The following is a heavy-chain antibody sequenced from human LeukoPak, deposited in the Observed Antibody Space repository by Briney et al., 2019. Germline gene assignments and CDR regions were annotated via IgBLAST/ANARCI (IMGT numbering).Heavy chain of an antibody. J-gene: IGHJ4*02. Sequence: GGSLRLSCVVSGFTFSSYGMHWVRQAPGKGLEWVAFIRYEGSNKYYADSVKGRFTISRDNSKNTLYLQMNSLRAEDTAVYYCAKSLLEDYVWGSYHGFDYWGQGTLVTVSS. CDR1: GFTFSSYG. D-gene: IGHD3-16*02. CDR2: IRYEGSNK. V-gene: IGHV3-30*02. CDR3: AKSLLEDYVWGSYHGFDY.